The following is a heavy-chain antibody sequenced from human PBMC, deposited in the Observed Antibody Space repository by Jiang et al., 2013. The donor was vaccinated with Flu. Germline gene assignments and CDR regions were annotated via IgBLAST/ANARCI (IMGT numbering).Heavy chain of an antibody. Sequence: LLKPSETLSLTCTVSGGSISSTIHYWGWIRQPPGKGLEWIGSIYYSGRAYYNPSLKSRVTISVDTSKNQFSLKLNSVTAADTAVYYCARRKIPSPGGDYNWFDPWGQGSLVTVSS. D-gene: IGHD2-21*02. CDR2: IYYSGRA. J-gene: IGHJ5*02. V-gene: IGHV4-39*01. CDR3: ARRKIPSPGGDYNWFDP. CDR1: GGSISSTIHY.